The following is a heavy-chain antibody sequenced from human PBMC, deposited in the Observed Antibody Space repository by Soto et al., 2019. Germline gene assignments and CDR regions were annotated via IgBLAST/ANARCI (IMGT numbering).Heavy chain of an antibody. Sequence: SSETLSLTCTGSGGSISSYYWSWIRQPPGKGLEWIGYIYYSGSTNYNPSLKSRVTISVDTSKNQFSLKLSSVTAADTAVYYCARVWGGAFDIWGQGTMVTVSS. CDR1: GGSISSYY. D-gene: IGHD3-10*01. CDR3: ARVWGGAFDI. J-gene: IGHJ3*02. CDR2: IYYSGST. V-gene: IGHV4-59*01.